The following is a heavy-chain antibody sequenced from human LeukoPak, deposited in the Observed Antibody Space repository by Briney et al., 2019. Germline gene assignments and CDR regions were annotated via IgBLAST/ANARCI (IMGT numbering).Heavy chain of an antibody. CDR3: ASRPRADMGPLDY. CDR1: GFTFSSCA. V-gene: IGHV3-23*01. D-gene: IGHD1-14*01. Sequence: GGSLRLSCAASGFTFSSCAMTWVRQAPGKGLEWVASITGDGTRTYYTDSVKGRFTISRDNSKNTLYLQMNSLRADETAIYYCASRPRADMGPLDYWGQGALVTVST. J-gene: IGHJ4*02. CDR2: ITGDGTRT.